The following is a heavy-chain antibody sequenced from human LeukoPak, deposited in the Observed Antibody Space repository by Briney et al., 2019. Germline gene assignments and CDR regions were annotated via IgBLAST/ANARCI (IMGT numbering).Heavy chain of an antibody. CDR2: IYPGDSDT. CDR1: GYSFTSYW. J-gene: IGHJ4*02. V-gene: IGHV5-51*01. CDR3: ARLPYYYDSSGYQASDY. D-gene: IGHD3-22*01. Sequence: GESLKISCKGSGYSFTSYWIGWVRQMPGKGLEWMGIIYPGDSDTRYSPSFQGQVTISADKSISTAYLQCSSLKASDTAMYYCARLPYYYDSSGYQASDYWGQGTLVTVSS.